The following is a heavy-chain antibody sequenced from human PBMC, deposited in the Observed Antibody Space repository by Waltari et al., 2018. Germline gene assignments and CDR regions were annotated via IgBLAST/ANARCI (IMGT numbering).Heavy chain of an antibody. D-gene: IGHD3-22*01. CDR2: ISAYNGNT. CDR3: ARGNYYDSSGTDQVGAFDI. J-gene: IGHJ3*02. Sequence: QVQLVQSGAEVKKPGASVKVSCKASGYTFTSYGISWVRQAPGQGLEWMGWISAYNGNTNYAQRLQGIVTMTTDTSTSTAYMELRSLRSDDTAVYYCARGNYYDSSGTDQVGAFDIWGQGTMVTVSS. V-gene: IGHV1-18*01. CDR1: GYTFTSYG.